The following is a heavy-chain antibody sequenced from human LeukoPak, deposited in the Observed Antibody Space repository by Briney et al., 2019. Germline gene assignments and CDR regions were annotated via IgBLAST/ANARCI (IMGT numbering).Heavy chain of an antibody. D-gene: IGHD2-2*01. CDR1: GGPISSYY. CDR3: ARDGGRCSSTSCQYYFDY. V-gene: IGHV4-59*01. Sequence: SETLSLTCTVSGGPISSYYWSWIRQPPGKGLEWIGYIYYSGSTNYNPSLKSRVTISVDTSKNQFSLKLSSVTAADTAVYYCARDGGRCSSTSCQYYFDYWGQGTLVTVSS. CDR2: IYYSGST. J-gene: IGHJ4*02.